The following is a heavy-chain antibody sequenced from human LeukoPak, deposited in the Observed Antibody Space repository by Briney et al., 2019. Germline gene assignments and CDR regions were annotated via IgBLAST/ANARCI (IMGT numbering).Heavy chain of an antibody. D-gene: IGHD6-13*01. CDR1: GFTFRSYW. V-gene: IGHV3-7*03. J-gene: IGHJ4*02. CDR2: INPDGSEK. Sequence: PGGSLRLSCAASGFTFRSYWMSWVRQAPGKGLEWVANINPDGSEKYYVDSVKGRFTISRDNAKNSVYLQMNSLRAEDTALYYCARGSGSSWYFYFDYWGQGTLVTVSS. CDR3: ARGSGSSWYFYFDY.